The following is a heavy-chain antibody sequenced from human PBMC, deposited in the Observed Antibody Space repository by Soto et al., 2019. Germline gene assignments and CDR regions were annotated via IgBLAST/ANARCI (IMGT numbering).Heavy chain of an antibody. Sequence: SETLSLTCTVSGGSISSYYWSWIRQPPGKGLEWIGYIYYSGSTSYNPSLKSRVTISVDTSKNQFSLKLSPVTAADTAVYYCARHAPGYYDYWGQGTLVTVSS. V-gene: IGHV4-59*08. CDR2: IYYSGST. CDR1: GGSISSYY. J-gene: IGHJ4*02. CDR3: ARHAPGYYDY.